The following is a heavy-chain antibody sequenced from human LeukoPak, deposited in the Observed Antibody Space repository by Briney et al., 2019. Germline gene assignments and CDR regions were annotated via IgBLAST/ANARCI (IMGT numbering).Heavy chain of an antibody. D-gene: IGHD2-2*02. CDR3: ARGRYCNSNSCYKVYYYYMDV. V-gene: IGHV1-46*01. Sequence: ASVKVSCKASGYTFTGYYMHWVRQAPGQGLEWMGIINPSGGSTSYAQKFQGRVTMTTDTSTSTAYMELRSLRSDDTAVYYCARGRYCNSNSCYKVYYYYMDVWGKGTTVTVSS. CDR2: INPSGGST. J-gene: IGHJ6*03. CDR1: GYTFTGYY.